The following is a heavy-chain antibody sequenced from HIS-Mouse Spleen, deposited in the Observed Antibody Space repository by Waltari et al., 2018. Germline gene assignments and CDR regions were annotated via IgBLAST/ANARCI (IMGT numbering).Heavy chain of an antibody. CDR2: IYYSGST. V-gene: IGHV4-39*07. CDR1: GCPLRRRSYY. J-gene: IGHJ2*01. D-gene: IGHD6-13*01. Sequence: QLQLQESGPGLVKPSETLSLTCTVSGCPLRRRSYYWGWLRQPPGKGLEWIGSIYYSGSTYYNPSLKSRVTISVDTSKNQFSLKLSSVTAADTAVYYCAREIPYSSSWYDWYFDLWGRGTLVTVSS. CDR3: AREIPYSSSWYDWYFDL.